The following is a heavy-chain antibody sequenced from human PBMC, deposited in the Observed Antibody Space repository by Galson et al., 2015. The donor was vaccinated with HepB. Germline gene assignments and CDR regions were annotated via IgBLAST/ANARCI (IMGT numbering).Heavy chain of an antibody. CDR3: TTPVTYYYGSGSFDY. CDR2: IKSKTDGGTT. CDR1: GFTFSNAW. D-gene: IGHD3-10*01. V-gene: IGHV3-15*07. Sequence: SLRLSCAASGFTFSNAWMNWVRQAPGKGLEWVGRIKSKTDGGTTDYTAPVKGSFTISRDDSKNTLYLQMNSLKTEDTAVYYCTTPVTYYYGSGSFDYWGQGTLVTVSS. J-gene: IGHJ4*02.